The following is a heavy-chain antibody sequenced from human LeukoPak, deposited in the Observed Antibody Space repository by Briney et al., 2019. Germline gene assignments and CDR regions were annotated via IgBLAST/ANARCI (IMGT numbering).Heavy chain of an antibody. CDR3: AKNLPDYSDFWSGYPYSSGMAV. D-gene: IGHD3-3*01. CDR1: GFTFSSYA. CDR2: ISGSGGST. V-gene: IGHV3-23*01. Sequence: ESGGSLRLSCAASGFTFSSYAMSWVRQAPGKGLEWVSAISGSGGSTYYADSVKGRFTISRDNSKNTLYLQMNSLRAEDTAVYYCAKNLPDYSDFWSGYPYSSGMAVWAKGPRSPSP. J-gene: IGHJ6*02.